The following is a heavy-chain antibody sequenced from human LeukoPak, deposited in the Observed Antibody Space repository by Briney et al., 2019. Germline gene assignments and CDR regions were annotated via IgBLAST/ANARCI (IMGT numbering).Heavy chain of an antibody. D-gene: IGHD3-10*01. CDR3: AGRELSTRNFDS. CDR2: IIPMLGTA. Sequence: GASMKVSCESSGRSFSTYAFNWVRQAPGQGLEWMGGIIPMLGTAAYAQKFQGRVTITADESASAAYMELSGMTFEDTAVFYCAGRELSTRNFDSWGQGTLVTVSS. V-gene: IGHV1-69*01. CDR1: GRSFSTYA. J-gene: IGHJ4*02.